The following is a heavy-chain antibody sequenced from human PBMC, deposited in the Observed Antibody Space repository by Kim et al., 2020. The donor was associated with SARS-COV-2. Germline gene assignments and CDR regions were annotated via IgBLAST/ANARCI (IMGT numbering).Heavy chain of an antibody. J-gene: IGHJ2*01. V-gene: IGHV3-13*01. CDR3: ARGGGSGYSYWYFDL. D-gene: IGHD3-22*01. CDR1: GFTFSSYD. CDR2: IGTAGDT. Sequence: GGSLRLSCAASGFTFSSYDMHWVRQATGKGLEWVSAIGTAGDTYYPGSVKGRFTISRENAKNSLYLQMNSLRAGDTAVYYCARGGGSGYSYWYFDLWGRGTLVTVSS.